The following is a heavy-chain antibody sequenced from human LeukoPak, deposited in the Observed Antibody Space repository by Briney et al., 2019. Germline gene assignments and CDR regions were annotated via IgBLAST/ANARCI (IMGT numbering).Heavy chain of an antibody. Sequence: GGSLRLSCTASGFTFGDYAMSWVRQAPGKGLEWVGFIRSKAYGGTTEYAASVKGRFTISRDDSKSIAYLQMNSLKTEDTAVYYCTRENYYGSGSRNFLDYWGQGTLVTVSS. D-gene: IGHD3-10*01. CDR3: TRENYYGSGSRNFLDY. CDR1: GFTFGDYA. J-gene: IGHJ4*02. V-gene: IGHV3-49*04. CDR2: IRSKAYGGTT.